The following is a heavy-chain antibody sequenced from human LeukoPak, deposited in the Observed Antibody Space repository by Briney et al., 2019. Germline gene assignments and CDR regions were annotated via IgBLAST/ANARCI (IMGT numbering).Heavy chain of an antibody. Sequence: PSETLSLTCAVYGGSFSGYYWSWIRQPPGKGLEWIGEINHSGSTNYNPSLKSRVTMSVDTSKNQFSLKLSSVTAADTAVYYCARGRHIVVVTAIYNWFDPWGQGTLVTVSS. CDR2: INHSGST. J-gene: IGHJ5*02. CDR1: GGSFSGYY. CDR3: ARGRHIVVVTAIYNWFDP. V-gene: IGHV4-34*01. D-gene: IGHD2-21*02.